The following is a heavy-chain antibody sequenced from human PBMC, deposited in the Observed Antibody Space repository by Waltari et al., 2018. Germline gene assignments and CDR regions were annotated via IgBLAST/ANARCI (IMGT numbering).Heavy chain of an antibody. CDR1: GGPISSYY. CDR2: VFFTGTT. V-gene: IGHV4-59*13. CDR3: ARENPYGHTYFYMDV. Sequence: QVQLQESGPRLMRPSETLSPTCAISGGPISSYYWSWVRRLPDKGLEWIRYVFFTGTTSYSPSLKSRVSISVDRSKNQVSLTLTSVTAADTATYYCARENPYGHTYFYMDVWGKGTTVTVSS. D-gene: IGHD4-17*01. J-gene: IGHJ6*03.